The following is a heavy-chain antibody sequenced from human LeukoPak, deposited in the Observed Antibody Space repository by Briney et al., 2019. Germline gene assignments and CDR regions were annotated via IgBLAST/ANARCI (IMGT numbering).Heavy chain of an antibody. CDR3: ARPPHSSSSAPGGVWFDP. Sequence: GASVKVSCKASGYTFTSYGISWVRQAPGQGLEWMGWVSAYNGNTNYAQKLQGRVTMTTDTSTSTAYMELSSLRSEDTAVYYCARPPHSSSSAPGGVWFDPWGQGTLVTVSS. V-gene: IGHV1-18*01. CDR2: VSAYNGNT. D-gene: IGHD6-6*01. CDR1: GYTFTSYG. J-gene: IGHJ5*02.